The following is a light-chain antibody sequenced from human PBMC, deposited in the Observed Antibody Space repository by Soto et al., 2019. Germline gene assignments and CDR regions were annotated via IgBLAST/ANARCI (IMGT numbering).Light chain of an antibody. Sequence: DIQMTQSPSPLSASLGDRVTITCRASQSISSYLNWYQQKPGKAPKLLIYAASSLQSGVPSRFSGSGSGTDFTLTISSLQPEDFETYYCQQSYSTPITFGQGTRLEIK. CDR1: QSISSY. V-gene: IGKV1-39*01. CDR3: QQSYSTPIT. CDR2: AAS. J-gene: IGKJ5*01.